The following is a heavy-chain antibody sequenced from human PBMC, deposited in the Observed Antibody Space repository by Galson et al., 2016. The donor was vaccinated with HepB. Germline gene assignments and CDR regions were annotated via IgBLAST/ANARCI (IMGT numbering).Heavy chain of an antibody. V-gene: IGHV4-61*08. CDR2: IYHSGST. CDR1: GASITNTDYY. D-gene: IGHD5-12*01. CDR3: ARDFSRYSGYDSVVRFDY. J-gene: IGHJ4*02. Sequence: SETLSLTCTVSGASITNTDYYWGWIRQPPGKGLEWIGEIYHSGSTNYNPALKSRVTISVDTSKNQFSLKLTSVTAAGTAVYYCARDFSRYSGYDSVVRFDYWRQGTLVTVSS.